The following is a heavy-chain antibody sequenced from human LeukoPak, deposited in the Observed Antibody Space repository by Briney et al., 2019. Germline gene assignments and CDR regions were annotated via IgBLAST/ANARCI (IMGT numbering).Heavy chain of an antibody. V-gene: IGHV3-53*01. CDR1: GFTVSSNY. CDR3: ARVSYDSSGYYFDY. J-gene: IGHJ4*02. Sequence: GGSLRLSCAASGFTVSSNYMSWVRQAPGKGLEWVSVTYSGGSTYYADSVKGRFTISRDNSKNTLYLQMNSLRAEDTAVYYCARVSYDSSGYYFDYWGQGTLVTVSS. CDR2: TYSGGST. D-gene: IGHD3-22*01.